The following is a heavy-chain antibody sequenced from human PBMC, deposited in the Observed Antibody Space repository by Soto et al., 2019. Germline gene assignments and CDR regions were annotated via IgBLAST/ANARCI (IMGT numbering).Heavy chain of an antibody. Sequence: PVGSLRLSCAASGFTFSSYDMHWVRQATGKGLEWVSAIGTAGDTYYPGSVKGRFTISRENAKNSLYLQMNSLRAGDTAVYYCARGGEFVDIVAREDYYYGMDVWGQGTTVTVSS. CDR3: ARGGEFVDIVAREDYYYGMDV. V-gene: IGHV3-13*01. D-gene: IGHD5-12*01. J-gene: IGHJ6*02. CDR1: GFTFSSYD. CDR2: IGTAGDT.